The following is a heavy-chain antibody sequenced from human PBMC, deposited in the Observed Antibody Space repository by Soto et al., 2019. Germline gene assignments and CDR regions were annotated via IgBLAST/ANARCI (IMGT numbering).Heavy chain of an antibody. CDR1: GGSISSSSYY. Sequence: SETLSLTCTVSGGSISSSSYYWGWIRQPPGKGLEWIGYIYYSGSTNYNPSLKSRVTISVDTSKNQFSLKLSSVTAADTAVYYCASSRYSYGSKAPSPYDYWGQGTLVTVSS. CDR3: ASSRYSYGSKAPSPYDY. J-gene: IGHJ4*02. D-gene: IGHD5-18*01. CDR2: IYYSGST. V-gene: IGHV4-61*05.